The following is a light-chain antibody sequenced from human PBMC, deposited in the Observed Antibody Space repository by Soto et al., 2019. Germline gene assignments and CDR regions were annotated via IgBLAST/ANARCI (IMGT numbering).Light chain of an antibody. V-gene: IGKV1-5*03. J-gene: IGKJ2*01. Sequence: DIQMTQSPSTLSASVGDRVTITCRASQSISSWLAWYQQKPGKAPKLLIYKASSLESGVPSRFSGSGSGTEFTLTISSLQPDDCATDYCQQYNSYSNTFGQGTKLEIK. CDR1: QSISSW. CDR2: KAS. CDR3: QQYNSYSNT.